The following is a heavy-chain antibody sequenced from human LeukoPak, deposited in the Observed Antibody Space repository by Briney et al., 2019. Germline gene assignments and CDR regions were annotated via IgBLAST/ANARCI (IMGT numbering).Heavy chain of an antibody. J-gene: IGHJ4*02. CDR2: ISYDGSNK. V-gene: IGHV3-30-3*02. CDR3: AKSRRKWELLG. Sequence: GGSLRLSCAASGFTFSSYTMHWVRQAPGKGLEWVAVISYDGSNKYYADSVKGRFTISRDNSKNTLYLQMNSLRAEDTAVYYCAKSRRKWELLGWGQGTLVTVSS. D-gene: IGHD1-26*01. CDR1: GFTFSSYT.